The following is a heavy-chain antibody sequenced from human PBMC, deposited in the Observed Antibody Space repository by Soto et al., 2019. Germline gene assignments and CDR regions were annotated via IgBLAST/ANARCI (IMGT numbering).Heavy chain of an antibody. CDR3: TRHAVQYCGGDCYLLPYFDL. Sequence: EVQLVESGGGLVQPGGSLKLSCAASGFTFSGSAMHWVRQASGKGLEWVGRIRSKANNYATAYAASVKGRFTISRDDSKTTAKLKMNSLKTEDTAVYYCTRHAVQYCGGDCYLLPYFDLWGRGTLVTVSS. CDR2: IRSKANNYAT. D-gene: IGHD2-21*02. CDR1: GFTFSGSA. V-gene: IGHV3-73*02. J-gene: IGHJ2*01.